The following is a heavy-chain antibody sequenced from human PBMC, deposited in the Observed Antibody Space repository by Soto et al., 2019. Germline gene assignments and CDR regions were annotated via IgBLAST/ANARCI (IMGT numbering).Heavy chain of an antibody. J-gene: IGHJ5*02. CDR2: ISSSGSTI. V-gene: IGHV3-48*03. CDR3: AREQQLVRWFDP. Sequence: GGSLRRSWAASGFTFSRYEMNWVRQAPGKGLEWVSYISSSGSTIYYADSVKGRFTISRDNAKNSLYLQMNSLRAEDTAVYYCAREQQLVRWFDPWGQGTLVTVSS. D-gene: IGHD6-13*01. CDR1: GFTFSRYE.